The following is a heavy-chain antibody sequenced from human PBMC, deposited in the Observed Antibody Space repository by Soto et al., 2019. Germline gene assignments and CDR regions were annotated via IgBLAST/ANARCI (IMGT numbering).Heavy chain of an antibody. D-gene: IGHD6-19*01. CDR3: VRRGSETGWYYDQ. CDR1: GFTFYRYD. J-gene: IGHJ4*02. V-gene: IGHV3-23*02. CDR2: ISGSGGRI. Sequence: EVQLLESGGGLVQPGGSLRLSCAASGFTFYRYDMFWVRQTPRRGLEWVSFISGSGGRIEYGDFVRGRFTASRDNAEDTLSLQMNSLAFDDTGVYYCVRRGSETGWYYDQWGQGTLVAGSS.